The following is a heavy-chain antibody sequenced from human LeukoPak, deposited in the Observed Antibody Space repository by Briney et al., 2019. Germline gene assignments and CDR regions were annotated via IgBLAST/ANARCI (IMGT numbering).Heavy chain of an antibody. J-gene: IGHJ4*02. V-gene: IGHV3-74*01. CDR1: GFTLSKYW. Sequence: PGRSLTLPCPPSGFTLSKYWMLWVRQAPGKGLESVSRINTAGTVTTYADSVKARVSVSRDNADNTMFLQMNSVRDEDTAVYYCATKQWLAPPPDSWGQGTPVTVSS. D-gene: IGHD6-19*01. CDR3: ATKQWLAPPPDS. CDR2: INTAGTVT.